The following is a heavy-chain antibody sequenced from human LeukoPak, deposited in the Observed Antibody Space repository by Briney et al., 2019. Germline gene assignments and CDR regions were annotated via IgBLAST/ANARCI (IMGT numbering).Heavy chain of an antibody. Sequence: PGGSLRLSCAASGFTFSSYSMNWVRQAPGKGLEWVSAISGSGGSTYYADSVKGRLTISRDNSKNTLYLQMNSLRAEDTAVYYCAKDVGFGELSFDYWGQGTLVTVSS. J-gene: IGHJ4*02. V-gene: IGHV3-23*01. CDR2: ISGSGGST. CDR3: AKDVGFGELSFDY. D-gene: IGHD3-10*01. CDR1: GFTFSSYS.